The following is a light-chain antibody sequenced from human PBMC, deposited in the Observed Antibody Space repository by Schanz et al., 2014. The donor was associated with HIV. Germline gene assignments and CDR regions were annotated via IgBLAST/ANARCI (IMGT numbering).Light chain of an antibody. J-gene: IGLJ3*02. CDR1: SSDVGDYNY. Sequence: QSALTQPPSASGSPGQSVTLSCTGTSSDVGDYNYVSWYQQHPGKAPKLMIYDVTNRPSGVSDRFSGSMSGNTASLTISGLQAEDEADYYCSSYISVNTWVFGGGTKLTVL. V-gene: IGLV2-8*01. CDR2: DVT. CDR3: SSYISVNTWV.